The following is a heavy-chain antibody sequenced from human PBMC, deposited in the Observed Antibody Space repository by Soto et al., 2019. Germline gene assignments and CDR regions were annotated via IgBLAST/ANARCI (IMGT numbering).Heavy chain of an antibody. V-gene: IGHV3-23*01. CDR2: SLAGGTT. J-gene: IGHJ4*02. CDR3: GQDRPHDCIWTFDF. D-gene: IGHD3-9*01. Sequence: GGSLRLSCAPGGFTFTTYTMNWFLRATGKGLEWVSGSLAGGTTDCVDSVTGRFTISRDHSQNSVLLQMSSLRDEATAVHCCGQDRPHDCIWTFDFWGQGTLVTVSS. CDR1: GFTFTTYT.